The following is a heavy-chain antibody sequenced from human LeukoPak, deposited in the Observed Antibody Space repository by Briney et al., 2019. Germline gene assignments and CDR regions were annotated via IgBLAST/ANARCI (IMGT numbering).Heavy chain of an antibody. CDR3: ARYLRKLYGVGGDYYFYMDV. V-gene: IGHV3-20*01. CDR2: INRNGGST. Sequence: GSLRLSCAASGFTFDDYGVSWVRQTPGKGLEWVSGINRNGGSTGYEDSVKGRFTVSRDNAKNALYLQMNSLRAEDTALYHCARYLRKLYGVGGDYYFYMDVWGKGTTVTVSS. J-gene: IGHJ6*03. CDR1: GFTFDDYG. D-gene: IGHD3-16*01.